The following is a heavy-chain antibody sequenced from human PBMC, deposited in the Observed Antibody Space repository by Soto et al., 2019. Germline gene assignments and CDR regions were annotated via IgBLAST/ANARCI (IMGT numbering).Heavy chain of an antibody. J-gene: IGHJ4*02. CDR2: MNWNGGRT. V-gene: IGHV3-20*04. D-gene: IGHD6-13*01. Sequence: GGSLRLSCVASGFNFDDYGMSWVRQVPGKGLEWVSGMNWNGGRTGYADSVTGRFTISRDNAKNSLYLQMNSLRAEDTALYYCARGGMAAGTLHYFDYWGQGSLVTVSS. CDR1: GFNFDDYG. CDR3: ARGGMAAGTLHYFDY.